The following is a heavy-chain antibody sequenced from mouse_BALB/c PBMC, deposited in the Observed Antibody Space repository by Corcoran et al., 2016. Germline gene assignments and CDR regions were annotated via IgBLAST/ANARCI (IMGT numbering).Heavy chain of an antibody. J-gene: IGHJ4*01. CDR3: AQQTARAGAMDY. Sequence: QIQLVQSGPELKKPGETVKISCKASGYTFTNYGMNWVKQAPGKGLKWMGWINTYTGEPTYADDFKGRFAFSLETSASTAYLQINNLKNEDMATYFCAQQTARAGAMDYWGQGTSVTVSS. CDR2: INTYTGEP. V-gene: IGHV9-1*02. CDR1: GYTFTNYG. D-gene: IGHD3-2*01.